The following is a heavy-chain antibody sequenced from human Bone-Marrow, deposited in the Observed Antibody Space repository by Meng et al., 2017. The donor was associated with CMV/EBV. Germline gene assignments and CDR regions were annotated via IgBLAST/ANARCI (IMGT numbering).Heavy chain of an antibody. CDR3: AKEPPYYYGSGSRGWFDP. Sequence: GGSLRLSCAASGFTFSSYGMHWVRQAPGKGLEWVAFIRYDGSNKYYADSVKGRFTISRDNSKNTLYLQMNSLRAEDTAVYYCAKEPPYYYGSGSRGWFDPWGQGTLVTVSS. CDR2: IRYDGSNK. J-gene: IGHJ5*02. D-gene: IGHD3-10*01. CDR1: GFTFSSYG. V-gene: IGHV3-30*02.